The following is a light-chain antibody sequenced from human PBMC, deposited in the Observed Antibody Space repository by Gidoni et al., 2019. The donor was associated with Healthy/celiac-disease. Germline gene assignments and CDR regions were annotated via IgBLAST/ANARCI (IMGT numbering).Light chain of an antibody. CDR2: SNN. J-gene: IGLJ2*01. CDR3: AAWDDSLNGVV. Sequence: QSVPTQPPSASGTPGQRVTISCSGSSSNIGSNTVNWYQQLPGTAPKLLIYSNNQRPPGVPDRFSGSKSGTSASLAISGLQSEDEADYYCAAWDDSLNGVVFGGGTKLTVL. CDR1: SSNIGSNT. V-gene: IGLV1-44*01.